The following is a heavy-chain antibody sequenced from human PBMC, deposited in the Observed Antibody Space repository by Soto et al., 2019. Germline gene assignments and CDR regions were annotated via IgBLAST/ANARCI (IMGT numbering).Heavy chain of an antibody. CDR2: INAGNGNT. Sequence: ASVKVSCKASGYTFSNYGIHWVRQAPGQKLERMGLINAGNGNTKYSQKFQGRVTLTRDTSASTAYMELSSLSSEDTAVYFCSSCPQNCITSSPCCLFFDYWGQGTLVTVSS. D-gene: IGHD3-10*01. CDR3: SSCPQNCITSSPCCLFFDY. J-gene: IGHJ4*02. V-gene: IGHV1-3*01. CDR1: GYTFSNYG.